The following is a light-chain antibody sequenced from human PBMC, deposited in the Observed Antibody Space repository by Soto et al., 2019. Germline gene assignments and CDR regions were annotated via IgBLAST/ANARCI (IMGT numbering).Light chain of an antibody. V-gene: IGKV1-39*01. CDR2: AAS. J-gene: IGKJ4*01. CDR1: QSISSY. Sequence: DIQMTQSPSSLSASVGDRVTITCRASQSISSYLNWYQQKPGKAPKLLIYAASTLQSGVPSRFSGSGSGTDFTLTISSLQPEDSATYYCQQLNSYPLTSGGGTKVDIK. CDR3: QQLNSYPLT.